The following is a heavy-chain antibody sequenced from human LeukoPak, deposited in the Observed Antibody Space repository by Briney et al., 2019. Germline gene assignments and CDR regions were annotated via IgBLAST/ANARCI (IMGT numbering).Heavy chain of an antibody. CDR1: GGSISSYY. CDR2: IYYSGST. Sequence: ASETLSLTCTVSGGSISSYYWSWIRQPPGKGLEWIGYIYYSGSTNYNPSLKSRVTISVDTSKNQFSLKLSSVTAADTAVYYCARGGAAADLSCFDYWGQGTLVTVSS. J-gene: IGHJ4*02. CDR3: ARGGAAADLSCFDY. D-gene: IGHD6-13*01. V-gene: IGHV4-59*01.